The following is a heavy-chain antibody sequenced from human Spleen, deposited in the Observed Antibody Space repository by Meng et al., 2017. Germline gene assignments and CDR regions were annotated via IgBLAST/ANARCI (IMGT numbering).Heavy chain of an antibody. CDR3: AKNEGIAAAGSFGY. CDR2: ISGSGGST. D-gene: IGHD6-13*01. Sequence: GESLKISCAASGFTFSSYAMSWVRQAPGKGLEWVSAISGSGGSTYYADSVKGRFTISRDNSKNTLYLQMNSLRAEDTAVYYCAKNEGIAAAGSFGYWGQGTLVTVSS. J-gene: IGHJ4*02. CDR1: GFTFSSYA. V-gene: IGHV3-23*01.